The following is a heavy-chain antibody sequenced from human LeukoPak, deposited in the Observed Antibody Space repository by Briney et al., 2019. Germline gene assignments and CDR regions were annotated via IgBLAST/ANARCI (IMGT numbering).Heavy chain of an antibody. CDR1: GDSINNGNYY. V-gene: IGHV4-31*03. CDR2: IYYSGYT. Sequence: SETLSLTCTVSGDSINNGNYYWSWIRQHPGRGPEWIGYIYYSGYTYYNPSLKSRVTISVDTSKNQFSLNLSSVTAADTAIYYCARAPLPHGKSCFDHWGQGTLVTVSS. CDR3: ARAPLPHGKSCFDH. J-gene: IGHJ4*02.